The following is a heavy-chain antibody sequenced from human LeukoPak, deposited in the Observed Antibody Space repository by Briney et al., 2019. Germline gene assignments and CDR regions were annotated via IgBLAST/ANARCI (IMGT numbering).Heavy chain of an antibody. CDR2: IYYSGST. CDR3: ARDRSTVTTDNWYFDL. D-gene: IGHD4-17*01. V-gene: IGHV4-31*03. J-gene: IGHJ2*01. Sequence: SETLSLTCTVSGGSISSGGYYWSWIRQHPGKGLEWIGYIYYSGSTYYNPSLKSRVTISVGTSKNQFSLKLSSVTAADTAVYYCARDRSTVTTDNWYFDLWGRGTLVTVSS. CDR1: GGSISSGGYY.